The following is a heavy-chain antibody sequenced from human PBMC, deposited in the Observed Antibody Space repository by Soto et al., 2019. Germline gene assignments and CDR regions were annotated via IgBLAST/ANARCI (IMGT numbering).Heavy chain of an antibody. CDR2: ISSSSSYI. CDR1: GFTFSSYN. D-gene: IGHD3-22*01. CDR3: ARVHYYDSSAYYL. V-gene: IGHV3-21*01. J-gene: IGHJ4*02. Sequence: GGSLRLSCAASGFTFSSYNMNWVRQAPGKGLEWVSSISSSSSYIYYADSVKGRFTISRDNAKNSLYLQMSSLRAEDTAVYYCARVHYYDSSAYYLWGQGNLVPVSS.